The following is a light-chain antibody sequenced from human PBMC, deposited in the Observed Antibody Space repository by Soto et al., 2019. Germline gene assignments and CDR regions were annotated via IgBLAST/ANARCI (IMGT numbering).Light chain of an antibody. V-gene: IGKV3-15*01. CDR3: QQYFNWPPQYT. Sequence: EIVMTQSPATLSVSPGERATLSCRASQIIANRLAWYQQKPGQAPRLLVYGAFNRATAIPTRFSGSGSATDFTLTITSLQSEDSAIYYCQQYFNWPPQYTFGQGTKLDIK. J-gene: IGKJ2*01. CDR1: QIIANR. CDR2: GAF.